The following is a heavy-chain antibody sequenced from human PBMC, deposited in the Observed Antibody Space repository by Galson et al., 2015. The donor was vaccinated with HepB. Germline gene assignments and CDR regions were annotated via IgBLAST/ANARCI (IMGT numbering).Heavy chain of an antibody. Sequence: SVKVSCKASGGTFSSYTISWVRQAPGQGLEWMGRIIPILGIANYAQKFQGRVTITADKSTSTAYMELSSLRSEDTAVYYCASALDTYYYGSGSYRWNAFDIWGQGTMVTVSS. CDR2: IIPILGIA. D-gene: IGHD3-10*01. J-gene: IGHJ3*02. V-gene: IGHV1-69*02. CDR3: ASALDTYYYGSGSYRWNAFDI. CDR1: GGTFSSYT.